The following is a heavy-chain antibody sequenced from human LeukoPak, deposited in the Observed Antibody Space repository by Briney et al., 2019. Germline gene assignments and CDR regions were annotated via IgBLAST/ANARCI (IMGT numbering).Heavy chain of an antibody. Sequence: GGALRDSCAPPGVTPTGDSTCWVSATPGEGGGCGSHLCSSSSYIYYADSVKGRFTISRDNAKNSLYLQMNSLRAEDTAVYYCASGPGGEGFVESRGDYWGQGTLVAVSS. CDR1: GVTPTGDS. J-gene: IGHJ4*02. CDR2: LCSSSSYI. V-gene: IGHV3-21*05. CDR3: ASGPGGEGFVESRGDY. D-gene: IGHD3-3*01.